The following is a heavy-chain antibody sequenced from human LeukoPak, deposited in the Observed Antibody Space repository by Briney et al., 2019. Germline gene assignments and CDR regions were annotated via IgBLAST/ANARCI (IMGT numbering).Heavy chain of an antibody. CDR3: ARYGGSSSGLDY. V-gene: IGHV4-59*01. CDR1: GASISNYY. Sequence: PSETLSLTCTVSGASISNYYWSWIRQPPGKGLEWIGYIYYSGSTNYNPSLKSRVTISVDTSKNQFSLKLSSVTAADTAVYYCARYGGSSSGLDYWGQGILVTVSS. J-gene: IGHJ4*02. CDR2: IYYSGST. D-gene: IGHD6-6*01.